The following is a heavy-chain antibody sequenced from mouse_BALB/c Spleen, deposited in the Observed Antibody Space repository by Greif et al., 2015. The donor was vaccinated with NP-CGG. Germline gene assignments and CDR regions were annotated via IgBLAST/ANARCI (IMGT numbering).Heavy chain of an antibody. D-gene: IGHD2-1*01. Sequence: EVQVVESGGGLVKPGGSLKLSCAASGFTFSSYTMSWVRQTPEKRLEWVATINSGGIYTFYPDSVKGRFTISRDIAKNTLYLQMSSLMSEDTAMYYCTREGNYYFDYWGQGTTLTVS. V-gene: IGHV5-6-4*01. J-gene: IGHJ2*01. CDR2: INSGGIYT. CDR3: TREGNYYFDY. CDR1: GFTFSSYT.